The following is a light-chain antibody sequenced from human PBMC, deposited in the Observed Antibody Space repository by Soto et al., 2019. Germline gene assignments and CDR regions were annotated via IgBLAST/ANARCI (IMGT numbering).Light chain of an antibody. CDR1: NSNIGSYI. J-gene: IGLJ3*02. Sequence: QSVLTQPPSASGTPGQRVTISCSGGNSNIGSYIVNWYRHLPGTAPQLLIYSDNQRPSGVPDRFSGSKSGTSASLAISGLQSEDEADYYCSAWDSRLRGVVFGGGTKLTVL. CDR2: SDN. CDR3: SAWDSRLRGVV. V-gene: IGLV1-44*01.